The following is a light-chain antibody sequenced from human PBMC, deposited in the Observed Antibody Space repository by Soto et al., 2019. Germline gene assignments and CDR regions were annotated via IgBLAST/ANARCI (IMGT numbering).Light chain of an antibody. J-gene: IGLJ2*01. CDR3: SSFAGSNNFVV. V-gene: IGLV2-8*01. CDR2: EVT. Sequence: QSVLTQPPSASGSPGQSVTISCTGTSSDIGRYNYVSWYQHHPGKAPKLMIYEVTERPSGVPDRFSGSKSGNSASLTVSGLQAEDEADYYCSSFAGSNNFVVFGGGTKLTVL. CDR1: SSDIGRYNY.